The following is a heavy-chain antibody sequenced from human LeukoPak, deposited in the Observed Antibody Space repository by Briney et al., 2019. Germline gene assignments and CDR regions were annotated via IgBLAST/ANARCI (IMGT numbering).Heavy chain of an antibody. Sequence: GESLKISCKGSGYSFTNYWIGWVRQIPGKGLEWMGIIYPADSDTRYSPSFQGQVTISADKSISTAYLQWSSLKASDTAMYYCARPGMATTTSFDYWGQGTLVTVSS. D-gene: IGHD5-24*01. CDR2: IYPADSDT. CDR1: GYSFTNYW. J-gene: IGHJ4*02. CDR3: ARPGMATTTSFDY. V-gene: IGHV5-51*01.